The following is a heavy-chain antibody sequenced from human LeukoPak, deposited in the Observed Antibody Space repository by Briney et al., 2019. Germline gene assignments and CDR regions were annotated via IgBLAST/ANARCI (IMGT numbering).Heavy chain of an antibody. CDR3: AKDAMVRGGTTHYFDY. Sequence: GGSLRLSCAASGFTFSNYGMHWVRQAPGKGLEWVAVISYDGSNKYYADSVKGRFTISRDNSKNTLYLQMNSLRADDTAVYYCAKDAMVRGGTTHYFDYWGQGTLVTVSS. V-gene: IGHV3-30*18. D-gene: IGHD3-10*01. CDR1: GFTFSNYG. J-gene: IGHJ4*02. CDR2: ISYDGSNK.